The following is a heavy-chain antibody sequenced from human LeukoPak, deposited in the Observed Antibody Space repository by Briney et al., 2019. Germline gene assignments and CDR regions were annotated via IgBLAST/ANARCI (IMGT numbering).Heavy chain of an antibody. V-gene: IGHV3-74*01. CDR2: ISPAGSST. CDR3: ARGVLNSYGYVF. J-gene: IGHJ4*02. CDR1: GFTFSSHW. D-gene: IGHD5-18*01. Sequence: GGSLRLSCAASGFTFSSHWMHWVRRVPGKGLVWVSRISPAGSSTNYADSVMGRFTISRDNAKNTLYLQMNSLRGDDTAIYFCARGVLNSYGYVFWGQGTLVTVSS.